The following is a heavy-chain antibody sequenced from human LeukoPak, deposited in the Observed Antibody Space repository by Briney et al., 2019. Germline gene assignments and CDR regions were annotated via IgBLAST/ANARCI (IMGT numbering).Heavy chain of an antibody. CDR2: INPNSGGT. CDR3: ARDQSAGRFGELYLYYYYYMDV. V-gene: IGHV1-2*02. Sequence: ASVKVSCKASGYTFTSYDINWVRQAAGQGLEWMGWINPNSGGTNYAQKFQGRVTMTRDTSISTAYMELSRLRSDDTAVYCCARDQSAGRFGELYLYYYYYMDVWGKGTTVTVSS. J-gene: IGHJ6*03. CDR1: GYTFTSYD. D-gene: IGHD3-10*01.